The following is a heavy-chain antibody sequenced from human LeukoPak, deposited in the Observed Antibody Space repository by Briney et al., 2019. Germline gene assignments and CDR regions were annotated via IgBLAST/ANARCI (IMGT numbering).Heavy chain of an antibody. CDR3: ARGRKQGGSGSSDYYYYMDV. D-gene: IGHD3-10*01. CDR1: GGSISSSSYY. Sequence: PSETLSLTCTVSGGSISSSSYYWGWIRQPPGKGLEWIGSIYYSGSTYYNPSLKSRVTISVDTSKNQFSLKLSSVTAADTAVYYCARGRKQGGSGSSDYYYYMDVWGKGTTVTVSS. V-gene: IGHV4-39*07. CDR2: IYYSGST. J-gene: IGHJ6*03.